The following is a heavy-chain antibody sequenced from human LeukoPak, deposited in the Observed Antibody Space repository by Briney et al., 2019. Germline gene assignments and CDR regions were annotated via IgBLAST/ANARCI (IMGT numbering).Heavy chain of an antibody. D-gene: IGHD1-26*01. V-gene: IGHV4-4*02. Sequence: PSETLSLTCGVSGGSISNTNWWTWVRQPPGKGLEWIGEVDLLGRTNYSPSFQGHVTISADKSISTAYLQWSSLKASDTAMYYCARQKEFLGATKYYFDYWGQGTLVTVSS. CDR1: GGSISNTNW. J-gene: IGHJ4*02. CDR2: VDLLGRT. CDR3: ARQKEFLGATKYYFDY.